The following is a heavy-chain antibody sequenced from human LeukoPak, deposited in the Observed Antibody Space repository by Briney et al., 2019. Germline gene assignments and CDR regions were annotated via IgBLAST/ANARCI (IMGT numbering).Heavy chain of an antibody. D-gene: IGHD1-14*01. CDR1: GYTFTSYY. V-gene: IGHV1-46*01. CDR2: INPSGGGT. J-gene: IGHJ4*02. CDR3: TRGPADYFDY. Sequence: GASVKVSRKASGYTFTSYYMHWVRQAPGQGLEWMGIINPSGGGTTYAQNFQGRITMTRDTSTSTVYMELSSLRSEDTAVYYCTRGPADYFDYWGQGTLVTVSS.